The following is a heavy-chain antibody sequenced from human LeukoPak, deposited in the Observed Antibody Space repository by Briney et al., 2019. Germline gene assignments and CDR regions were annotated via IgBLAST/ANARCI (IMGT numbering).Heavy chain of an antibody. CDR3: AGRPSAYYDFWSGYSDVYFDY. V-gene: IGHV4-59*01. CDR2: IYYSGST. J-gene: IGHJ4*02. CDR1: GGSISSYY. Sequence: MPSETLSLTCTVSGGSISSYYWSWIRQPPGKGLEWIGYIYYSGSTNYNPSLKSRVAISVDTSKNQVSLKLSSVTAADTAVYFCAGRPSAYYDFWSGYSDVYFDYWGQGTLVTVSS. D-gene: IGHD3-3*01.